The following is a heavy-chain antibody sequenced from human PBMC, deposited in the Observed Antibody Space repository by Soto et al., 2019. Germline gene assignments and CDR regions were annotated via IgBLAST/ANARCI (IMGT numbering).Heavy chain of an antibody. CDR2: IDHIGST. CDR1: GGSFSGYY. J-gene: IGHJ4*02. D-gene: IGHD4-17*01. CDR3: ARYYGGTVLDF. Sequence: QVQLQQWGAGLLKPSETLSLTCAVYGGSFSGYYWSWIRQPPGKGLEWIGKIDHIGSTNYNPSLKSRVTISVETSKNQFSLKLSSVTAAGTAVYYCARYYGGTVLDFWGQGTLVTVSS. V-gene: IGHV4-34*02.